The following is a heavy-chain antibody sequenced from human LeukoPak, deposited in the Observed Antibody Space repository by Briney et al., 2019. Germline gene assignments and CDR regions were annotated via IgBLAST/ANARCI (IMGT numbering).Heavy chain of an antibody. CDR3: ARSYRSGWYYFDY. J-gene: IGHJ4*02. D-gene: IGHD6-19*01. Sequence: GGSLRLSCSASGFTFSSYAMHWVRQAPGKGLEYVSGISSNGGSTYYANSVKGRFTISRDDSKNTLYLQMGSLRAEDMAVYYCARSYRSGWYYFDYWGQGTRVTVSS. CDR2: ISSNGGST. CDR1: GFTFSSYA. V-gene: IGHV3-64*01.